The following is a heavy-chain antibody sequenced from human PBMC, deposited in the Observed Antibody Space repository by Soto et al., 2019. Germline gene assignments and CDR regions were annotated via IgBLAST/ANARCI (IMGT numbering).Heavy chain of an antibody. CDR1: GGAFTTDI. CDR2: IIPLLDIT. V-gene: IGHV1-69*08. J-gene: IGHJ4*02. Sequence: QVQLVQSGAEVKKPGSSVKVSCKASGGAFTTDIITWVRQAPGQGLEWMGRIIPLLDITNYAQKFQGRVTITADKATSTAYMELNSLISEDTAVYYCARDSPIGSTFSGYDAIDYWGQGTLVTVSS. CDR3: ARDSPIGSTFSGYDAIDY. D-gene: IGHD5-12*01.